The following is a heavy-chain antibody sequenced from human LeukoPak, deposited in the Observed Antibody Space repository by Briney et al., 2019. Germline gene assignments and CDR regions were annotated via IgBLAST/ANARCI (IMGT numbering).Heavy chain of an antibody. Sequence: GGSLRLSCAASGFTFSSYSMNWVRQAPGKGLEWVSSISSSSSYIYYADSVKGRFTISRDNAKNSLYLQMNSLRAEDTAVYYCARGPSITMVRGVIITFGSLHNWFDPWGQGTLVTVSS. V-gene: IGHV3-21*01. D-gene: IGHD3-10*01. CDR2: ISSSSSYI. CDR1: GFTFSSYS. CDR3: ARGPSITMVRGVIITFGSLHNWFDP. J-gene: IGHJ5*02.